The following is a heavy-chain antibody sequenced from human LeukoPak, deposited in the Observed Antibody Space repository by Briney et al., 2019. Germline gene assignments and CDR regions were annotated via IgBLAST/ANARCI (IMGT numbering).Heavy chain of an antibody. CDR3: ARKVRYPYHFDY. CDR1: GGSFSGYY. V-gene: IGHV4-34*01. J-gene: IGHJ4*02. D-gene: IGHD3-9*01. Sequence: PSETLSLTCAVYGGSFSGYYWSWIRQPPGKGLEWIGEINHSGSTNYNPSLKSRVTISVDTSKNQFSLKLSSVTAADTAVYYCARKVRYPYHFDYWGQGTLVTVSS. CDR2: INHSGST.